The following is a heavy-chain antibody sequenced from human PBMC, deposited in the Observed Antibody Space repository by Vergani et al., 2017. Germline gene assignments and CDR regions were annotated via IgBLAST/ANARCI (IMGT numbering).Heavy chain of an antibody. Sequence: QVQLQESGPGLMKPSETLSLTCTVSGGSISSYYWRWIRQPPGKGLEWIVYIYYSGSTNYKPSLKSRVTISVDTSKNQFSLKLSSVTAADAAVYYCASESVSELISGYGEVWFEPWGEGTLVSVSS. D-gene: IGHD5-12*01. CDR2: IYYSGST. J-gene: IGHJ5*02. CDR3: ASESVSELISGYGEVWFEP. V-gene: IGHV4-59*01. CDR1: GGSISSYY.